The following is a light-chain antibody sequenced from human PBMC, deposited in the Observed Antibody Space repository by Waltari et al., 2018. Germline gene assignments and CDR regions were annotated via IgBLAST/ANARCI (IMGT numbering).Light chain of an antibody. J-gene: IGKJ1*01. Sequence: DIQMTQSPSSVSASVGARVTITCRASQDITRWLAWYQQKPGKAPKLLISAASSLQSGVPSRFSGGESGKDFTLTISGLQPENFATYNCQQSDSFPWAFGQGTKVKIK. CDR3: QQSDSFPWA. V-gene: IGKV1-12*01. CDR1: QDITRW. CDR2: AAS.